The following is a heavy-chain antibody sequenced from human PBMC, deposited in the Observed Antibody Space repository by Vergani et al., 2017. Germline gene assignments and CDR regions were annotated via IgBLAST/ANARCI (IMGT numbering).Heavy chain of an antibody. CDR3: ASEAGVGYCSSTSCYGWFDP. Sequence: QVQLVQSGAEVKKPGASVKVSCKASGYTFTSYAMHWVRQAPGQRLEWMGWINAGNGTTKYSQKFQGRVTITRDTSASTAYMELSSLRSEDTAVYYCASEAGVGYCSSTSCYGWFDPWGQGTLVTVSS. V-gene: IGHV1-3*01. J-gene: IGHJ5*02. D-gene: IGHD2-2*01. CDR1: GYTFTSYA. CDR2: INAGNGTT.